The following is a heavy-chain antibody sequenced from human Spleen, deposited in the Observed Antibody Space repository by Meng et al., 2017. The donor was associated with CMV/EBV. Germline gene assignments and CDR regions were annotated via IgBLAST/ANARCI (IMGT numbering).Heavy chain of an antibody. D-gene: IGHD3-3*01. Sequence: SETLSLTCTVSGGSISGYYLSWIRQPPGKRLESIGYINYSGSPNYSPSLKSRVTISVDTSKNQFSQNLTSVTAADTAVYYCARGRDFGVVTPGYWGQGILVTVSS. V-gene: IGHV4-59*01. CDR2: INYSGSP. CDR1: GGSISGYY. CDR3: ARGRDFGVVTPGY. J-gene: IGHJ4*02.